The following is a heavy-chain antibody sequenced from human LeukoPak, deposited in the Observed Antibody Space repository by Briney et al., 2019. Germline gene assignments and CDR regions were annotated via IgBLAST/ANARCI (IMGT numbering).Heavy chain of an antibody. J-gene: IGHJ4*02. CDR2: MSYDGSYK. V-gene: IGHV3-30*15. CDR1: GFTFSTSA. Sequence: GGSLRFSCAASGFTFSTSAMHWVRQAPGKGLEWVAVMSYDGSYKHYADSVKGRFTISRDNSRNTLSLQMSSLRAEDTAVYYCASGSYHEHWGQGTLVTVSS. CDR3: ASGSYHEH. D-gene: IGHD1-26*01.